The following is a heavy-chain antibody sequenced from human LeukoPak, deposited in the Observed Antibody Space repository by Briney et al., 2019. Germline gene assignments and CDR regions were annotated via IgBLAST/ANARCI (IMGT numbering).Heavy chain of an antibody. Sequence: EASVKVSCKASGYTFTSYYMHWVRQAPGQGLEWMGIINPSGGSTSYAQKFQGRGTMTRDMSTSTVYMELSSLRSEDTAVYYCARDLDGIAGGYWGQGTLVTVSS. V-gene: IGHV1-46*01. CDR1: GYTFTSYY. CDR2: INPSGGST. D-gene: IGHD1-20*01. CDR3: ARDLDGIAGGY. J-gene: IGHJ4*02.